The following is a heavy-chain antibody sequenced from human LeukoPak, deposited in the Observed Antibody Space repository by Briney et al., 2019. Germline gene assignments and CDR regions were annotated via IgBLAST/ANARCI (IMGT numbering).Heavy chain of an antibody. CDR3: AKGPQITIIGVVYYFYY. J-gene: IGHJ4*02. Sequence: GGSLRLSCAASGFTFSSYAMSWVRQAPGKGLEWVSLISGSGGNTYYADSVKGRFTISRDNSKNTLYLQMNSLRAEDTAVYYCAKGPQITIIGVVYYFYYWGQGTLVTVSP. CDR2: ISGSGGNT. CDR1: GFTFSSYA. D-gene: IGHD3-3*01. V-gene: IGHV3-23*01.